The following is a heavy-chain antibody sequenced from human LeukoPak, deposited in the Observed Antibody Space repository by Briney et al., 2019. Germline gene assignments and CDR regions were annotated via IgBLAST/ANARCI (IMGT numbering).Heavy chain of an antibody. J-gene: IGHJ4*02. CDR1: GGSSSSSSYY. D-gene: IGHD2-2*01. Sequence: SSETLSLTCTVSGGSSSSSSYYWGWIRQPPGKGLEWIGSIYYSGSTYYNPSLKSRVTISVDTSKNQFSLKLSSVTAADTAVYYCASLVGTSTRGYYFDYWGQGTLVTVSS. CDR2: IYYSGST. V-gene: IGHV4-39*01. CDR3: ASLVGTSTRGYYFDY.